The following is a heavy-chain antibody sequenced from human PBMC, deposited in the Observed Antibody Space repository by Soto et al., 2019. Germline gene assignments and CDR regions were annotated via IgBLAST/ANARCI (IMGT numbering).Heavy chain of an antibody. V-gene: IGHV4-34*01. CDR1: GGSFSDYF. CDR3: AGREFASSSFHYYYYAVDV. D-gene: IGHD6-6*01. J-gene: IGHJ6*02. Sequence: PSETLSLTCAVYGGSFSDYFWTWIRQPPGKGLEWIGEINHSGSTNFNPSLKSRVAISADTSRNQFSLRVASVTAADTAVYYCAGREFASSSFHYYYYAVDVWGQGTPVTVSS. CDR2: INHSGST.